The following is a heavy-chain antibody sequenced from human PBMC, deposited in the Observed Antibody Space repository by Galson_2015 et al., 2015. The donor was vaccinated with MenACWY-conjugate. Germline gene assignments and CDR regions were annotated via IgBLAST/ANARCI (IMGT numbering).Heavy chain of an antibody. CDR2: ICSGTRT. J-gene: IGHJ5*02. Sequence: SLRLSCAASGFTVSTNCMSWVRQAPGEGLEWVSIICSGTRTFYADSVKGRFTISGDNSQNTVYLQMNSLRAEDTAMYYCARSGVGFGERWLDPWGQGTLVTVSS. D-gene: IGHD3-16*01. CDR1: GFTVSTNC. V-gene: IGHV3-53*01. CDR3: ARSGVGFGERWLDP.